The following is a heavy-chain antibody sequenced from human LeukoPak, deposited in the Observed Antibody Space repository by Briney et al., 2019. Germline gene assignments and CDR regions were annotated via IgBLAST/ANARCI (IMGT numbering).Heavy chain of an antibody. V-gene: IGHV3-9*01. CDR3: AKGRYYYDSSGYIPYYFDY. CDR1: GFTFGDYA. J-gene: IGHJ4*02. D-gene: IGHD3-22*01. Sequence: GGSLRLSCAASGFTFGDYAMHWVRQAPGKGLEWVSGISWNSGSIGYADSVKGRFTISRDNAKNSLYLQMNSLRAEDTALYYCAKGRYYYDSSGYIPYYFDYWGQGTLVTVSS. CDR2: ISWNSGSI.